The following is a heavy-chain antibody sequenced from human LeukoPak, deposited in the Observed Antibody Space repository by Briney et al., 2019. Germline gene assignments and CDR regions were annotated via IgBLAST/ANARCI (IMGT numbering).Heavy chain of an antibody. Sequence: GASVKVSCKASGYTFNTYGISWVRQAPGQGLEWMGWINPNSGGTNYAQDFHGRVTMTRDTSISTAYMELSRLRSGDTAVYYCARAGDSGNLAWGQGTLVTVSS. CDR3: ARAGDSGNLA. V-gene: IGHV1-2*02. CDR1: GYTFNTYG. J-gene: IGHJ5*02. CDR2: INPNSGGT. D-gene: IGHD1-26*01.